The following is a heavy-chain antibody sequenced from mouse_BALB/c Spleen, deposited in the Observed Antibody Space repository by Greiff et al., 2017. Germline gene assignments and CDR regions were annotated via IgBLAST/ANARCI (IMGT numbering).Heavy chain of an antibody. CDR3: ARGLLLRYFDV. CDR1: GFTFSDYY. Sequence: EVQGVESGGGLVKPGGSLKLSCAASGFTFSDYYMYWVRQTPEKRLEWVATISDGGSYTYYPDSVKGRFTISRDNAKNNLYLQMSSLKSEDTAMYYCARGLLLRYFDVWGAGTTVTVSS. J-gene: IGHJ1*01. V-gene: IGHV5-4*02. CDR2: ISDGGSYT. D-gene: IGHD1-1*01.